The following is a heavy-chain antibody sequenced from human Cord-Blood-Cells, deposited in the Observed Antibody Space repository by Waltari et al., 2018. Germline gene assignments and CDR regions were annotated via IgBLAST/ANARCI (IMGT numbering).Heavy chain of an antibody. CDR2: INPNSGGT. Sequence: QVQLVQSGAEVKKPGASVKVSCKASGYTFTGYYMPWVRQAPGHGLEWMGWINPNSGGTNYAQKFQGRVTMTRDTSISTAYMELSRLRSDDTAVYYCARGLGYCSSTSCYDAFDIWGQGTMVTVSS. CDR1: GYTFTGYY. CDR3: ARGLGYCSSTSCYDAFDI. J-gene: IGHJ3*02. V-gene: IGHV1-2*02. D-gene: IGHD2-2*01.